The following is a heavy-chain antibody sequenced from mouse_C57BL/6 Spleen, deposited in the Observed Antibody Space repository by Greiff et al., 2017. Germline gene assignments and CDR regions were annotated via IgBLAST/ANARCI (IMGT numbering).Heavy chain of an antibody. Sequence: QVQLQQSGAELMKPGASVKLSCKATGYTFTGYWIEWVKQRPGHGLEWIGEILPGSGSTNYNEKFKGKATFTADTSSNTAYMQLSSLTTEDSAIYYCGGFTTVVGGRYFDVWGTGTTVTVSS. J-gene: IGHJ1*03. V-gene: IGHV1-9*01. CDR3: GGFTTVVGGRYFDV. D-gene: IGHD1-1*01. CDR1: GYTFTGYW. CDR2: ILPGSGST.